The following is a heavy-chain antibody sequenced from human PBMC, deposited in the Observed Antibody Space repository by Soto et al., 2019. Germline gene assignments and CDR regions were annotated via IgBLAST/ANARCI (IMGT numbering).Heavy chain of an antibody. V-gene: IGHV5-10-1*01. CDR1: GYSFTTYW. J-gene: IGHJ6*02. D-gene: IGHD3-10*01. CDR2: IDPTDSNT. Sequence: GESLKISCKGSGYSFTTYWISWVRQKPGKGLEWMGRIDPTDSNTNYSPSLQGHVTISVDKSISTAYLQWSSLKASDTAMYYCVRKNYGSESYYTYYYAMDVWGQGTTVTVSS. CDR3: VRKNYGSESYYTYYYAMDV.